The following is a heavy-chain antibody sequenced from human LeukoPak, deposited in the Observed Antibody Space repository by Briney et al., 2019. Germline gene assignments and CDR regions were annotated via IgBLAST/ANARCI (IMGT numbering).Heavy chain of an antibody. CDR1: GYTFNRYG. CDR2: INTNTGNP. J-gene: IGHJ4*02. Sequence: ASVKVSCKASGYTFNRYGMNWVRQAPGRGLEWMRWINTNTGNPTYAQGFTGRFVFSLDTSVSTAYLQINSLKAEDTAVYYCARDSISGSYVHYDNWGQGTLVTVSS. CDR3: ARDSISGSYVHYDN. V-gene: IGHV7-4-1*02. D-gene: IGHD1-26*01.